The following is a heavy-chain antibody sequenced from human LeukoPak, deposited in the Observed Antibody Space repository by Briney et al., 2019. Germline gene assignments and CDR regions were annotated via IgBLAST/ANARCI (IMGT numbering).Heavy chain of an antibody. CDR1: GGTFSSYA. V-gene: IGHV1-69*05. D-gene: IGHD6-19*01. Sequence: SSVKVSCKASGGTFSSYATSWVRQAPGQGLEWMGRIIPIFGTANYAQKFQGRVTITTDESTSTAYMELSSLRSEDTAVYYCARDEGIAVAGLWGQGTLVTVSS. CDR2: IIPIFGTA. CDR3: ARDEGIAVAGL. J-gene: IGHJ4*02.